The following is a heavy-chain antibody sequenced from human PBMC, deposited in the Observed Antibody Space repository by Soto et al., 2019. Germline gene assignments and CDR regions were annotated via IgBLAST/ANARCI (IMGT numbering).Heavy chain of an antibody. CDR2: IKQDGSEK. Sequence: HPGGSLRLSCAASGFTLSSYWMSWVRQAPGKGLEWVANIKQDGSEKYYVDSVKGRFIISRDNAKNSLYLQMNSLRAEDTAVYYCARSEQASFDYWGQGTLVTVSS. J-gene: IGHJ4*02. CDR3: ARSEQASFDY. D-gene: IGHD6-13*01. CDR1: GFTLSSYW. V-gene: IGHV3-7*03.